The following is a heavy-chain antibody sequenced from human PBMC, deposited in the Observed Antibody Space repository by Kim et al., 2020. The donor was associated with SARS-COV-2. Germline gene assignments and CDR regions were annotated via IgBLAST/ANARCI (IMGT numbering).Heavy chain of an antibody. V-gene: IGHV3-30-3*01. CDR3: ARGKGIAAGGDF. D-gene: IGHD6-13*01. CDR1: GFTFSSYA. J-gene: IGHJ4*02. Sequence: GGSLRLSCAASGFTFSSYAMHWVRQAPGKGLDWVALISYDGSNKYYADSVKGRFTISRDNSKNTLYLQMNSLRAEDTAVYYCARGKGIAAGGDFWVQGTLVTVSS. CDR2: ISYDGSNK.